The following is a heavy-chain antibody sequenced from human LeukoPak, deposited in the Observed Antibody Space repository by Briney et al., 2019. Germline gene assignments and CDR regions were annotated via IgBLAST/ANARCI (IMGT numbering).Heavy chain of an antibody. V-gene: IGHV3-74*01. CDR2: INNDGSST. J-gene: IGHJ3*02. CDR3: ALIEYSSSDDAFDI. D-gene: IGHD6-6*01. CDR1: AFTFSGYW. Sequence: GGSLRLSCAASAFTFSGYWMDWVRQAPGKGLVWVARINNDGSSTTYADSVKGRFTISRDNAKNTLYLQMNSLRVEDTAAYYCALIEYSSSDDAFDIWGQGTMVTVSS.